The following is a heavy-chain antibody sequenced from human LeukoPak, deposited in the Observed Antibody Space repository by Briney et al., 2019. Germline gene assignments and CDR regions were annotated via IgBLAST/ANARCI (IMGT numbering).Heavy chain of an antibody. CDR1: GVTFSSYS. J-gene: IGHJ4*02. V-gene: IGHV3-21*06. CDR2: ISSSSSYI. CDR3: ARATVGSGSAFDY. Sequence: PGGSLRLSCAASGVTFSSYSMNWVRQAPGKGLEWVSSISSSSSYIYYADSVKGRFTISRDNAKNSLYLQMNSLRAEDTAVYYCARATVGSGSAFDYWGQGTLVTVSS. D-gene: IGHD3-10*01.